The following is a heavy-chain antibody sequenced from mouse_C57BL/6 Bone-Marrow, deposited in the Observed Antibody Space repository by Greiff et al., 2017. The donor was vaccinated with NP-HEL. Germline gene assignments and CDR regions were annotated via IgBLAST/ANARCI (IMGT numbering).Heavy chain of an antibody. Sequence: VQLQQPGTELVKPGASVKLSCKASGYTFTSYWMHWVKQRPGQGLEWIGNINPSNGGTNYNEKFKSKATLTVDKSSSTAYMQLSSLTSEDSAVYYCAITVVATDWYFDVWGTGTTVTVSS. CDR2: INPSNGGT. V-gene: IGHV1-53*01. J-gene: IGHJ1*03. D-gene: IGHD1-1*01. CDR1: GYTFTSYW. CDR3: AITVVATDWYFDV.